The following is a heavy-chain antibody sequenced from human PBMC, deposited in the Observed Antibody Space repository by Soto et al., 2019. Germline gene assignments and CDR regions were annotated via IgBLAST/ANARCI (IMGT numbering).Heavy chain of an antibody. CDR3: ARQIYDSDTGPNFQYYFDS. CDR1: GYSFAGYW. J-gene: IGHJ4*02. Sequence: GESLKISCKGSGYSFAGYWITWVRQKPGKGLEWMGRIDPSDSQTHYSPSFRGHVTISVTKSITTVFLQWSSLRASDTAMYYCARQIYDSDTGPNFQYYFDSWGQGTPVTVSS. V-gene: IGHV5-10-1*01. D-gene: IGHD3-22*01. CDR2: IDPSDSQT.